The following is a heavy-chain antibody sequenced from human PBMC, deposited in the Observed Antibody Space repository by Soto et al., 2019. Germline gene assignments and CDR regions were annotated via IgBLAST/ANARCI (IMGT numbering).Heavy chain of an antibody. D-gene: IGHD7-27*01. CDR3: ARANWYSEY. J-gene: IGHJ4*02. Sequence: QVHLQESGPGLVKPSETLSLTCTVSGGSINNHYWSWIRQPPGKGLEWIGYIYYTGSTNYNPSLKGRVTMSVDTSKNQCSLKLTSLTAADTAIYYCARANWYSEYWGQGTLVNVSS. CDR2: IYYTGST. CDR1: GGSINNHY. V-gene: IGHV4-59*11.